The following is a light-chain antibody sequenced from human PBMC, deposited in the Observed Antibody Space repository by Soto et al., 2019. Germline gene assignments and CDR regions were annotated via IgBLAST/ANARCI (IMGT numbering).Light chain of an antibody. Sequence: DIQMTQSPSTLSASVGDRVTITCRASASIISWLAWYQQQPGKPPKLLIYEESTLHSGVPSRFSGRKSGTQFTLTIDSLQPEDFATYYCQQVKTYPRTFGGGTKVDIK. CDR3: QQVKTYPRT. V-gene: IGKV1-5*01. J-gene: IGKJ4*01. CDR2: EES. CDR1: ASIISW.